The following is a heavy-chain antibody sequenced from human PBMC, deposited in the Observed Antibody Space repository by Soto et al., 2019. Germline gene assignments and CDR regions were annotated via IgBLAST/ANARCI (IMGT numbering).Heavy chain of an antibody. CDR1: GDSVSSNSAG. J-gene: IGHJ4*01. Sequence: PSQTLSLTCAITGDSVSSNSAGWSWVRQSPSRGLEWLGRTYYRSKWYYGYAVSVRGRITINPDTSKSQYSLQLNSVTPEDTAVYFCARGEQYSGRIFDYWGQGTLVTVSS. D-gene: IGHD1-26*01. CDR3: ARGEQYSGRIFDY. CDR2: TYYRSKWYY. V-gene: IGHV6-1*01.